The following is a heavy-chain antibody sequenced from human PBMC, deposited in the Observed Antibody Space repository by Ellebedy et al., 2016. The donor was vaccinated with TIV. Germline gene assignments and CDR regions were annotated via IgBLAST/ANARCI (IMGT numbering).Heavy chain of an antibody. J-gene: IGHJ6*02. Sequence: LSLTCAASEFTLNTYGMHWVRQTPDKGLEWVAFISSDGSEKYYVGSVKGRFTISRDISKNTLYLEMNSLRGDDTAVYYCAEEGGSSRGASGMDVWGQGTTVIVSS. V-gene: IGHV3-30*18. CDR1: EFTLNTYG. CDR2: ISSDGSEK. CDR3: AEEGGSSRGASGMDV. D-gene: IGHD6-6*01.